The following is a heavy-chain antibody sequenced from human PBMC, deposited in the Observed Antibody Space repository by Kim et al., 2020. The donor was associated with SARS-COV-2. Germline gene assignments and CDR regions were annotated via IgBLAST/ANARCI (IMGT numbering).Heavy chain of an antibody. Sequence: YADSVKGRFTISRDNSKNTLYLQMNSLRAEDTAVYYCAKGRGSLLSPFDYWGQGTLVTVSS. CDR3: AKGRGSLLSPFDY. V-gene: IGHV3-23*01. J-gene: IGHJ4*02. D-gene: IGHD1-26*01.